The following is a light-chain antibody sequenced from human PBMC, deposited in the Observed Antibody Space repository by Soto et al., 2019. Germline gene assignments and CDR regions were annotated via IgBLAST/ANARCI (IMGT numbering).Light chain of an antibody. Sequence: QSALTQPASVSGSPGQSITISCTGTSSDVGGYNYVSWYQQHPGKAPKLMIYEVSNRPSGVSNRFSGSKSGNTASLTISGLQADDAADYYCSSYTSSSALEVFGGGTQLTVL. CDR2: EVS. CDR1: SSDVGGYNY. J-gene: IGLJ2*01. CDR3: SSYTSSSALEV. V-gene: IGLV2-14*01.